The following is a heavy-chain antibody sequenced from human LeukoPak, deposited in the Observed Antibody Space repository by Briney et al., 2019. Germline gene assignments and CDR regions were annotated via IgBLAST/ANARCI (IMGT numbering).Heavy chain of an antibody. CDR3: ARGRPHGNDY. CDR2: MNQGGSEI. CDR1: GFTFSRYW. Sequence: GGSLRLSCVGSGFTFSRYWLNWVRQAPGKGLEWVANMNQGGSEIYYLDSVKGRFTISRDNAKNSVYLQMNSLRVEDTAVYYCARGRPHGNDYWGQGTLVTVSS. J-gene: IGHJ4*02. D-gene: IGHD4-23*01. V-gene: IGHV3-7*01.